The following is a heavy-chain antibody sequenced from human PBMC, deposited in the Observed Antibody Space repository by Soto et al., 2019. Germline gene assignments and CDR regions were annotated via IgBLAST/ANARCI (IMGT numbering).Heavy chain of an antibody. Sequence: SETLSLTCTVSGGSISSGGYYWSWIRQHPGKGLEWIGHISYSGSTYYNPSLKSRVTISVDTSKNQFSLKLSSVTAADTAVYYCARGDYSNYRTDYWGQGTLVTVSS. CDR3: ARGDYSNYRTDY. CDR1: GGSISSGGYY. D-gene: IGHD4-4*01. V-gene: IGHV4-31*03. J-gene: IGHJ4*02. CDR2: ISYSGST.